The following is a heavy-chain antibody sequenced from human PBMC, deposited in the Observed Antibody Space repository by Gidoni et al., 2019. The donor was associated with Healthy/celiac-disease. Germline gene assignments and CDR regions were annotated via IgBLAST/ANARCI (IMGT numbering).Heavy chain of an antibody. Sequence: QVQLVQSGAEVKKPGSSVKVSCKASGGTFSSYAISWVRQAPGQGLEWMGRIIPILGIANYAQKFQGRVTITADKSTSTAYMELSSLRSEDTAVYYCASPLYSYGYRFDYWGQGTLVTVSS. D-gene: IGHD5-18*01. V-gene: IGHV1-69*04. CDR2: IIPILGIA. J-gene: IGHJ4*02. CDR1: GGTFSSYA. CDR3: ASPLYSYGYRFDY.